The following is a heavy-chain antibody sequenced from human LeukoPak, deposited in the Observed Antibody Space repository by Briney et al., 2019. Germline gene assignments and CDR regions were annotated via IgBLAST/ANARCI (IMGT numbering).Heavy chain of an antibody. CDR1: GYAFTSYD. CDR3: ARSPPHWNDLHGNWFDP. Sequence: GASVKVSCKASGYAFTSYDIKWVRQATGQGLEWMGWMNPNSGNTGYAQKFQGRVTMTRNTSISTAYMELSSLRSEDTAVYYCARSPPHWNDLHGNWFDPWGQGTLVTVSS. V-gene: IGHV1-8*01. D-gene: IGHD1-1*01. CDR2: MNPNSGNT. J-gene: IGHJ5*02.